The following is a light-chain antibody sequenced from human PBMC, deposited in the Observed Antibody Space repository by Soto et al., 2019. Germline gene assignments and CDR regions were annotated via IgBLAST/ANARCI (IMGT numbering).Light chain of an antibody. CDR2: GAS. CDR1: QSVSSSY. V-gene: IGKV3-20*01. CDR3: QQYGSSPNT. Sequence: EIVLTQSPGTLSLSPGERATLSCRASQSVSSSYLAWYQQKLGQAPRLLIYGASSRATGIPDRFSGSGSGTDFTLTISRLEPEDFAVYYCQQYGSSPNTFGGGTKVEIK. J-gene: IGKJ4*01.